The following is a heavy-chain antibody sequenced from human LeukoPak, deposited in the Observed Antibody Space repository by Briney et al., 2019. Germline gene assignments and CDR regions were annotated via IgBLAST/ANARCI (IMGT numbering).Heavy chain of an antibody. D-gene: IGHD3-22*01. Sequence: PSETLSLTCAVSGGSISSGAYWGWARQPPGKGREWIGTIYHSGSTYYHPSLKSRVTISIDTSKNHFSLKLRSVTAADTAVYYCANSWYYLDSSGLPKSDAFDRWGQGTLVTVSS. J-gene: IGHJ3*01. CDR3: ANSWYYLDSSGLPKSDAFDR. CDR2: IYHSGST. CDR1: GGSISSGAY. V-gene: IGHV4-38-2*01.